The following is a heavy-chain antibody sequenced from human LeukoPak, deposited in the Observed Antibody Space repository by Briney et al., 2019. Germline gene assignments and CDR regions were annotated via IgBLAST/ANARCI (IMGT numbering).Heavy chain of an antibody. CDR3: ARGGGYYDSSGYYYIDY. Sequence: GGSLRLSCAASGFTFSSYSMNWVRQAPGKGLEWVSSISSSISYIYYADSVKGRFTISRDNAKNTLYLQMNSLRAEDTAVYYCARGGGYYDSSGYYYIDYWGQGTLVTVSS. CDR1: GFTFSSYS. CDR2: ISSSISYI. V-gene: IGHV3-21*01. J-gene: IGHJ4*02. D-gene: IGHD3-22*01.